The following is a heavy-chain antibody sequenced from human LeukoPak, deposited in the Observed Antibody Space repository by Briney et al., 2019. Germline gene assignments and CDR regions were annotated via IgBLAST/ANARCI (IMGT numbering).Heavy chain of an antibody. V-gene: IGHV4-31*03. CDR3: ARTGRKQQLVHGPKNRAYYLDY. Sequence: SETLSLTCTVSGGSISSGGYYWSWIRQHPGKGLEWIGYIYYSGSTYYNPSLKSRVTISVDTSKNQFSLKLSSVTAADTAVYYCARTGRKQQLVHGPKNRAYYLDYWGQGTLVTVSS. CDR1: GGSISSGGYY. J-gene: IGHJ4*02. D-gene: IGHD6-13*01. CDR2: IYYSGST.